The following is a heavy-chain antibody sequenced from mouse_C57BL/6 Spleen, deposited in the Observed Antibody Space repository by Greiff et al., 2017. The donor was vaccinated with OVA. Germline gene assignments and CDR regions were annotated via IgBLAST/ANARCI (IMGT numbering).Heavy chain of an antibody. Sequence: VQLQESGAELVRPGASVKLSCKASGYTFTDYYINWVKQRPGQGLEWIARIYPGSGNTYYNEKFKGKATLTAEKTSSTAYMQLSSLTSEDSAVYFCARALFDYDKDYAMAYWGQGTSVTVSS. CDR3: ARALFDYDKDYAMAY. CDR1: GYTFTDYY. CDR2: IYPGSGNT. V-gene: IGHV1-76*01. J-gene: IGHJ4*01. D-gene: IGHD2-4*01.